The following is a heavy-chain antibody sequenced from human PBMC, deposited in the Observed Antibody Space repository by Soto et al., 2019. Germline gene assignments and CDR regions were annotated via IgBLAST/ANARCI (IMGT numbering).Heavy chain of an antibody. CDR2: ISYDGSNK. V-gene: IGHV3-30*18. Sequence: PVGSLRLSCAASEFTFSSYGMHWVRQAPGKGLEWVAVISYDGSNKYYADSVKGRFTISRDNSKNTLYLQMNSLRAEDTAVYYCAKDPVPLGGGYYPNWFDPWGQGTLVTVSS. CDR1: EFTFSSYG. CDR3: AKDPVPLGGGYYPNWFDP. J-gene: IGHJ5*02. D-gene: IGHD3-22*01.